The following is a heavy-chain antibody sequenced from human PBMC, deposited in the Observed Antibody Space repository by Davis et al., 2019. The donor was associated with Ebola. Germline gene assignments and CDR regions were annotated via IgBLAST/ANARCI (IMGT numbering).Heavy chain of an antibody. CDR1: GGSISSYY. D-gene: IGHD6-25*01. J-gene: IGHJ4*02. Sequence: SETLSLTCTVSGGSISSYYWSWIRQPPGKGLEWIGYIYYSGSTNYNPSLKSRVTISVDTSKNQFSLKLSSVTAADTAVYYCAREKGAAANFDYWGQGTLVTVSS. CDR3: AREKGAAANFDY. CDR2: IYYSGST. V-gene: IGHV4-59*01.